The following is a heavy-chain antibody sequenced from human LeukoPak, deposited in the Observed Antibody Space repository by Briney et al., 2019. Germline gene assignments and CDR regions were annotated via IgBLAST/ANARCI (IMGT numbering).Heavy chain of an antibody. CDR2: INPNSDGT. CDR3: ARGYYDSSGYYFDY. CDR1: GYTFTGYY. D-gene: IGHD3-22*01. V-gene: IGHV1-2*02. J-gene: IGHJ4*02. Sequence: ASVKVSCKASGYTFTGYYMHWVRQAPGQGLEWMGWINPNSDGTNYAQKFQGRVTMTRDTSISTAYMELSRLRSDDTAVYYCARGYYDSSGYYFDYWGQGTLVTVSS.